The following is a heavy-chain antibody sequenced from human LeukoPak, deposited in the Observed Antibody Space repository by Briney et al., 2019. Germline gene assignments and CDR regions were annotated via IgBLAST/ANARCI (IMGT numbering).Heavy chain of an antibody. V-gene: IGHV4-59*02. D-gene: IGHD7-27*01. CDR3: TRGHWGLQS. J-gene: IGHJ5*02. CDR2: IHYSGSS. CDR1: GASVTDYY. Sequence: SETLSLTCTVSGASVTDYYWSWIRQSPGKGLEWISYIHYSGSSDYNPSLRSRVTTSLDTSKNQFSLNLISATAADTAVYYCTRGHWGLQSWSQGTLVTASS.